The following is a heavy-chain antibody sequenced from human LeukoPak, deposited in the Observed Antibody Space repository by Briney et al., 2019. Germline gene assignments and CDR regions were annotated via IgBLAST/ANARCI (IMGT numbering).Heavy chain of an antibody. V-gene: IGHV3-48*02. CDR3: ARRAPFGGGPFDY. CDR1: GFNIRDAA. Sequence: GGAPRHSCAASGFNIRDAAMSWVRQAPGRGLEWVSYISSSSSTIYYADSMKSRFTISRDNAKNSLYLQMNSLRDEDTAVYYCARRAPFGGGPFDYWGQGTLVSVSS. J-gene: IGHJ4*02. D-gene: IGHD3-16*01. CDR2: ISSSSSTI.